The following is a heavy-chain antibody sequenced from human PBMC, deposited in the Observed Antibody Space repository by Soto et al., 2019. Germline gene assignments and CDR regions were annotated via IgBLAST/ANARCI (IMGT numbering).Heavy chain of an antibody. CDR2: MYYIGSA. J-gene: IGHJ4*02. CDR1: GVSVSSGSYS. Sequence: PSETLSLTCTVTGVSVSSGSYSWNCIRQPPGKGLEWIWSMYYIGSANYNPSLKIRVTISVDTSETQFSLKLSSVTAADTAVYYCERAKRTIFGVVIPDFWGPGILVTVSS. V-gene: IGHV4-61*01. CDR3: ERAKRTIFGVVIPDF. D-gene: IGHD3-3*01.